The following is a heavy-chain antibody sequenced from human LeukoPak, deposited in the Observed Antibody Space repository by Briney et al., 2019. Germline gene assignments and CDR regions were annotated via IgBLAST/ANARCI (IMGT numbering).Heavy chain of an antibody. V-gene: IGHV1-18*01. D-gene: IGHD6-19*01. CDR2: ISAYNGNT. CDR1: GYTFTSYG. Sequence: ASVKVSCKASGYTFTSYGISWVRQAPGQGLEWMGWISAYNGNTNYAQKLQGRVTMTTDTSTSTAYMELRSLRSDDTAVYYCARDGGRYSSGWSRKTRGNWFDPWGQGTLVTVSS. CDR3: ARDGGRYSSGWSRKTRGNWFDP. J-gene: IGHJ5*02.